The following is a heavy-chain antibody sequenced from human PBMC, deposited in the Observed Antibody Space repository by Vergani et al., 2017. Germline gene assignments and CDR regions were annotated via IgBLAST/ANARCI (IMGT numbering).Heavy chain of an antibody. CDR1: GGSFSGYY. CDR2: INHSGST. D-gene: IGHD3-10*01. Sequence: QVQLQQWGAGLLKPSETLSLTCAVYGGSFSGYYWSWIRQPPGKGLEWIGEINHSGSTNYNPSLKSRVTISVDTSKNQFSLELSSVTAADTAVYYCARDVLLWFGELFHNWFDPWGQGTLVTVSS. V-gene: IGHV4-34*01. CDR3: ARDVLLWFGELFHNWFDP. J-gene: IGHJ5*02.